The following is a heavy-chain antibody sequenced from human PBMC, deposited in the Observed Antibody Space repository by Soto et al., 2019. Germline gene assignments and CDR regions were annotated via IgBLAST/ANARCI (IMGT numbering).Heavy chain of an antibody. CDR1: WGTFSSFA. D-gene: IGHD3-22*01. V-gene: IGHV1-69*13. CDR2: VNPIFCTA. J-gene: IGHJ4*02. Sequence: GASGKVSCKASWGTFSSFAISWVGQAPGQGLGWVGGVNPIFCTAKYQQKFQGRVTITADESTGTAYMELSSLRSEDTVVYYCAMYLFAAVDHSILCXSWGQGTLVTVSS. CDR3: AMYLFAAVDHSILCXS.